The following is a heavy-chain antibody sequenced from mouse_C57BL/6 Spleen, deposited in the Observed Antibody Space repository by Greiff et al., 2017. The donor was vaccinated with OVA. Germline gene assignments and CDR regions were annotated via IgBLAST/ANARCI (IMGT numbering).Heavy chain of an antibody. J-gene: IGHJ2*01. CDR1: GFSLSTFGMG. CDR3: ARIEDLDYGSRRNYFDY. V-gene: IGHV8-8*01. D-gene: IGHD1-1*01. Sequence: QVTLKVSGPGILQPSQTLILTCSFSGFSLSTFGMGVGWIRQPSGKGLEWLAHIWWDDDKYYNPALKSRLTISKDTSKNQVFLKIANVDTADTATYYCARIEDLDYGSRRNYFDYWGQGTTLTVSS. CDR2: IWWDDDK.